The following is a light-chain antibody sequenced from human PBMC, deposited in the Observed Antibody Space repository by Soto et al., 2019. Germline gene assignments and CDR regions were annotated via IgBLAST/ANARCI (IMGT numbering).Light chain of an antibody. CDR2: DDS. Sequence: SYELTQPPSVSVAPGQTATITCGGNNIGSKSVYWYQQKPGQAPVVAVYDDSDRPSGIPERFSGSNSGNTATLTISRVEAGDEADYYCQVWDSTSDHLVFGGGTKLTVL. J-gene: IGLJ2*01. CDR1: NIGSKS. V-gene: IGLV3-21*02. CDR3: QVWDSTSDHLV.